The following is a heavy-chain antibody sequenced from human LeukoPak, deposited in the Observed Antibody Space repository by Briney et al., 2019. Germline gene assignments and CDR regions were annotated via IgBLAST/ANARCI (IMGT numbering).Heavy chain of an antibody. CDR1: GCTFTGYY. Sequence: ASVKVSCKASGCTFTGYYIHWVRQAPGQGLEWMGWINPYSGGTDYAQKFQDRVTMTRDTSINTAYMELSRLRSDDTAVYYCARLIAGQHYYYYMDVWGKGTTVTVSS. V-gene: IGHV1-2*02. D-gene: IGHD3-16*02. J-gene: IGHJ6*03. CDR2: INPYSGGT. CDR3: ARLIAGQHYYYYMDV.